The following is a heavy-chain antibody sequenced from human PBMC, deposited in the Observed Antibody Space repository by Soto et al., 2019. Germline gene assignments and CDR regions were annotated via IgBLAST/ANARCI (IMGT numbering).Heavy chain of an antibody. CDR2: ISVYSGNT. Sequence: ASVKVSCKASGDTFTNYGFSWVRQAPGQGLEWMGWISVYSGNTNYAQNVQGRVTMTTDTSTSTAYMELRSLRSDDTAVCYCARDRSPYYYDSSGYPHYWGQGTLVTVSS. D-gene: IGHD3-22*01. J-gene: IGHJ4*02. CDR3: ARDRSPYYYDSSGYPHY. CDR1: GDTFTNYG. V-gene: IGHV1-18*01.